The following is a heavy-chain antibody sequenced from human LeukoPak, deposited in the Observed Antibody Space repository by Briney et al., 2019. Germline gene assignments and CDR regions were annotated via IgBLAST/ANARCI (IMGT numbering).Heavy chain of an antibody. CDR2: MNPNSRNT. Sequence: ASVKLSCKASGSTFTSYDINWLRQATEPRLEWLEWMNPNSRNTSYEQKSQGRVPITRKTSICKDYMDLSRLSFKDTAADYCSRAQCGYLGVYYYYYYMDVWGKGTTVSISS. J-gene: IGHJ6*03. CDR1: GSTFTSYD. V-gene: IGHV1-8*03. CDR3: SRAQCGYLGVYYYYYYMDV. D-gene: IGHD6-25*01.